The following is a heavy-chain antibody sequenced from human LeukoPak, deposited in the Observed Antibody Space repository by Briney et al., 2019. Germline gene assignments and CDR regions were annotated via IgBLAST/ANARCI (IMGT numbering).Heavy chain of an antibody. Sequence: HSGGSLRLSCAASGFTFSSYWMSWVRQAPGKGLEWVANMNRDGSEKNYVDSIKGRFTISRDNAANSLYLQMNSLRVEDTAVYYCARDRRLWSAKRLFDPWGQGTLVTVSS. V-gene: IGHV3-7*01. J-gene: IGHJ5*02. CDR2: MNRDGSEK. CDR3: ARDRRLWSAKRLFDP. CDR1: GFTFSSYW. D-gene: IGHD3-3*01.